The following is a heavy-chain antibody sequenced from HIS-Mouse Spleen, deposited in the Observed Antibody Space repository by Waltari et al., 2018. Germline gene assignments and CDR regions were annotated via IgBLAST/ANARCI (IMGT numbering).Heavy chain of an antibody. D-gene: IGHD2-8*01. V-gene: IGHV3-33*06. CDR3: AKGGLMVYAIGDY. CDR1: GFTFSSYG. Sequence: QVQLVESGGGVVQLGRSLRLYCAASGFTFSSYGMHWVRQAPGKGLEWVAVIWYDGSNKYYADSVKGRFTISRDNSKNTLYLQMNSLRAEDTAVYYCAKGGLMVYAIGDYWGQGTLVTVSS. CDR2: IWYDGSNK. J-gene: IGHJ4*02.